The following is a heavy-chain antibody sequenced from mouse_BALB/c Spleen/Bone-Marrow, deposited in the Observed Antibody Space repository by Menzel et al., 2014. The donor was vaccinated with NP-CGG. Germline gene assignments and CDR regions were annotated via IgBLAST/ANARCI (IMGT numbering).Heavy chain of an antibody. J-gene: IGHJ4*01. D-gene: IGHD2-1*01. CDR1: GYTFTSYY. CDR2: INPSNGGT. CDR3: ARYGNYCYAMDY. Sequence: VQLQQSGAELVKPGASVKLSCKASGYTFTSYYMYWVKQRPGQGLEWIGEINPSNGGTNFNEKFKSKATLTVDKSSSTAYMQLSSLTSEDSAVYYCARYGNYCYAMDYWGQGTSVTVSS. V-gene: IGHV1S81*02.